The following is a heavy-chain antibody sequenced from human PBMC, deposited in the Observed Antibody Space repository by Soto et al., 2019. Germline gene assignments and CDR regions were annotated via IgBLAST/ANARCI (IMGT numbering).Heavy chain of an antibody. CDR1: GFTFRNYL. CDR2: IKEDGSER. Sequence: GGSLRLSCAASGFTFRNYLMSWVRQAPGRGLEWVANIKEDGSERYYVDSVNGRFTISRDNAKNSLYLEMTRPRADDTAIYYCAREKRANGYFDYWGQGTRVTVSS. V-gene: IGHV3-7*01. J-gene: IGHJ4*02. CDR3: AREKRANGYFDY. D-gene: IGHD6-25*01.